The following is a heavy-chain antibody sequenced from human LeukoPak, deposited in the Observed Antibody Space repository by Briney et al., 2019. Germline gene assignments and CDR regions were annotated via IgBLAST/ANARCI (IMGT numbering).Heavy chain of an antibody. D-gene: IGHD6-19*01. J-gene: IGHJ5*02. Sequence: SETLSLTCTVSGGSISGYSWSWIRQPPGKGLEWIGYIYHSGSTYYNPSLKSRVTISVDRSKNQFSLKLSSVTAADTAVYYCARDLRYSSGHRWFDPWGQGTLVTVSS. CDR1: GGSISGYS. V-gene: IGHV4-30-2*01. CDR3: ARDLRYSSGHRWFDP. CDR2: IYHSGST.